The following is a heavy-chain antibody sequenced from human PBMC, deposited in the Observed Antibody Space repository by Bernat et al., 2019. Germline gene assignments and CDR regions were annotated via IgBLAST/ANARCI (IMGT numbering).Heavy chain of an antibody. CDR2: IKSKTDGGTT. CDR3: ARDTTWIPHDAFDI. J-gene: IGHJ3*02. D-gene: IGHD5-18*01. Sequence: EVQLVESGGGLVKPGGSLRLSCAASGFTFSNAWMSWVRQAPGKGLGWVGRIKSKTDGGTTDYAAPVKGRFTISRDDSKNTLYLQMNSLRAEDTAVYYCARDTTWIPHDAFDIWGQGTMVTVSS. CDR1: GFTFSNAW. V-gene: IGHV3-15*05.